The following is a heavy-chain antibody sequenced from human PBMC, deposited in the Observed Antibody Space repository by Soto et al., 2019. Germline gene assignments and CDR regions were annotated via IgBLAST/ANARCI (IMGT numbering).Heavy chain of an antibody. J-gene: IGHJ3*02. CDR1: GYSFTTYW. CDR2: IDPSDSYT. V-gene: IGHV5-10-1*01. CDR3: ARKVMAARWADAFDI. D-gene: IGHD5-12*01. Sequence: EVQLVQSGAEVKKPGESLRISCKGSGYSFTTYWITWVRQMPGKGLEWMGRIDPSDSYTNYSPSFQGHVTISADKSISTAYLQWSSLKASDTAMYYCARKVMAARWADAFDIWRQGTMVTVSS.